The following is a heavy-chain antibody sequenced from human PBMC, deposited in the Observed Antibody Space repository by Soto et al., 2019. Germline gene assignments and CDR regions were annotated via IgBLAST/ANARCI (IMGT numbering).Heavy chain of an antibody. D-gene: IGHD4-4*01. V-gene: IGHV5-51*01. CDR1: GYSFTSYW. CDR3: ARHINSNYERYYYGMDV. Sequence: PGESLKISCKGSGYSFTSYWIGWVRQMPGKGLEWMGIIYPGDSDTRYGPSFQGQVTISADKSISTAYLQWSSLKASDTAMYYCARHINSNYERYYYGMDVWGQGTTVTVSS. J-gene: IGHJ6*02. CDR2: IYPGDSDT.